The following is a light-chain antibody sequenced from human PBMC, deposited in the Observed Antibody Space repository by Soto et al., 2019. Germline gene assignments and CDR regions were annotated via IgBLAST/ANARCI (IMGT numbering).Light chain of an antibody. J-gene: IGKJ1*01. V-gene: IGKV1-5*01. CDR3: QEYNSYTGT. Sequence: DTQMTQSPSTLSASVGDRVTITCRASRSVDLWLSWSQQKPGKAPKLLIYDASSLQSGVPSRFSGSGSGTEFTLTISSLQPDDFGTYYCQEYNSYTGTFGPGTKVDIK. CDR1: RSVDLW. CDR2: DAS.